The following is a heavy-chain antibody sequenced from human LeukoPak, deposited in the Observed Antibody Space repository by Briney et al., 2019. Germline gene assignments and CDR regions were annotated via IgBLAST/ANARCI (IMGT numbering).Heavy chain of an antibody. CDR3: ARAGGLGPITMVRGAPLSYYYMDV. CDR1: GGSISIYY. Sequence: SETLSLTCTVSGGSISIYYWSWIRQPPGKGLEWIGYNYYSGSTNYNPSLKSRVTISVDTSKNQFSLKLSSVTAADTAVYYCARAGGLGPITMVRGAPLSYYYMDVWGKGTTVTVSS. V-gene: IGHV4-59*01. CDR2: NYYSGST. D-gene: IGHD3-10*01. J-gene: IGHJ6*03.